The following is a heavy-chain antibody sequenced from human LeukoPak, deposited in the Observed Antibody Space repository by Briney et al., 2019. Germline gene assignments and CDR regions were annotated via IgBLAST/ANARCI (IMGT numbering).Heavy chain of an antibody. CDR3: ARVGSWDAFDI. D-gene: IGHD1-26*01. CDR2: ITSNGDRT. Sequence: GGSLRLSCAASGFTFSNSAMHWVRQAPGKGPKYVSAITSNGDRTYYANSVKGRFTISRDNSKNTLYLQMGSLRAEDMAVYYCARVGSWDAFDIWGQGTMVTVSS. CDR1: GFTFSNSA. J-gene: IGHJ3*02. V-gene: IGHV3-64*01.